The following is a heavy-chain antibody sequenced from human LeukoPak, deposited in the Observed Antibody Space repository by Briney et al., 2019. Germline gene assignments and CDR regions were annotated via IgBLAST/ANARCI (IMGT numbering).Heavy chain of an antibody. V-gene: IGHV3-7*01. D-gene: IGHD3-3*01. CDR1: GFNFSSYW. CDR3: ARDLFRWRGAEAGY. J-gene: IGHJ4*02. CDR2: IKQDGSEK. Sequence: GESLRLSCAASGFNFSSYWMNWVRQAPGKGLEWVAKIKQDGSEKYYVDSLKGRLTISRDNAKNSLYLQMDSLRAEDTAVYYCARDLFRWRGAEAGYWGQGILVTVSS.